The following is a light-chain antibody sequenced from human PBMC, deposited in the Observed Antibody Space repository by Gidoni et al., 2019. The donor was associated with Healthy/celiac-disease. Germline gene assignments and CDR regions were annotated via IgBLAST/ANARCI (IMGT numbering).Light chain of an antibody. J-gene: IGLJ2*01. CDR3: QSYDSSLSGCVV. CDR2: GNS. V-gene: IGLV1-40*01. CDR1: SSNIGAGYD. Sequence: QSVLTPPPSVSGAPGQRVTISCTGSSSNIGAGYDVHWYQQLPGTAPKLLIYGNSNRPSGVPDRFSGSKSGTSASLAITGLQAEDEADYYCQSYDSSLSGCVVFGGGTKLTV.